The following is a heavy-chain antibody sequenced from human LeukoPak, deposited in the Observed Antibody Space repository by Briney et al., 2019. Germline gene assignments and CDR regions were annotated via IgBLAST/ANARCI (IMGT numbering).Heavy chain of an antibody. CDR2: IYYSGST. D-gene: IGHD5-18*01. J-gene: IGHJ4*02. CDR1: GCSISSGGYY. CDR3: ARNQRGYSYVFDY. V-gene: IGHV4-31*03. Sequence: SETLSLTCTVSGCSISSGGYYWSWIRQHPGKGLEWIGYIYYSGSTYYNPSLKSRVTISVDTSKNQFSLKLSSVTAADTAVYYCARNQRGYSYVFDYWGQGILVTVSS.